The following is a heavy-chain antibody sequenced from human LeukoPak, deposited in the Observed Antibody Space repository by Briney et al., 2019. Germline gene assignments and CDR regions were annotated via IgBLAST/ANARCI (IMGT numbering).Heavy chain of an antibody. J-gene: IGHJ5*02. V-gene: IGHV1-2*02. CDR2: INPNSGGA. CDR3: ARDLGYSRDP. Sequence: ASVKVSCKASGYIFNSYGISWMRQAPGQGLEWMGWINPNSGGANYAQKFQGRVTMTRDTSISTAYMELNRLRSDDTAVYYCARDLGYSRDPWGQGTLVTVSS. CDR1: GYIFNSYG. D-gene: IGHD6-13*01.